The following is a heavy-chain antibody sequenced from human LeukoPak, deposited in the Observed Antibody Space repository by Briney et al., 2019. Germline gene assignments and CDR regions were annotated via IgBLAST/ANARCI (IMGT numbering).Heavy chain of an antibody. V-gene: IGHV4-59*08. CDR3: ARHYYGDYYFDY. D-gene: IGHD4-17*01. CDR1: GGSMSSYY. CDR2: IYFSGST. Sequence: PSETLSLTCTVSGGSMSSYYWSWIRQPPGKGLEWIGRIYFSGSTNYTPSLKSRVTMSVDTSKNQFSLKLTSVTAADTAVYYCARHYYGDYYFDYWGQGTLVTVSS. J-gene: IGHJ4*02.